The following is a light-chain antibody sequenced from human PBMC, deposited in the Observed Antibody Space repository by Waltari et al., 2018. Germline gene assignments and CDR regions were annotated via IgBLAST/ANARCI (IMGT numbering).Light chain of an antibody. Sequence: QSVLTQPPSASGTPGERVTISCSGSRSNIGDNAVTWYQHLPGAAPELLIYTDNPRPAGVPARFSGSKSGTSASLGISGLQSEDEATYYCAAWDDSVNGYVFGSGTEVTVL. CDR1: RSNIGDNA. CDR2: TDN. V-gene: IGLV1-44*01. J-gene: IGLJ1*01. CDR3: AAWDDSVNGYV.